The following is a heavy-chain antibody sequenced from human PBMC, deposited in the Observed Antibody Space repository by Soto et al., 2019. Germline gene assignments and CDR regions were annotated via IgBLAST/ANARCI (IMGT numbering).Heavy chain of an antibody. CDR1: GASISSGDYY. V-gene: IGHV4-30-4*01. CDR3: ASAFDDRSGYYGALGY. J-gene: IGHJ4*02. Sequence: AAETLSLTCTVSGASISSGDYYGSWIRQPPGKGLEWIGYIYYRGDTYYNPSLKSRLSMSVDTSKNQFLLKLSSVTATDTAVYYCASAFDDRSGYYGALGYWGQGTLVTVSS. CDR2: IYYRGDT. D-gene: IGHD3-22*01.